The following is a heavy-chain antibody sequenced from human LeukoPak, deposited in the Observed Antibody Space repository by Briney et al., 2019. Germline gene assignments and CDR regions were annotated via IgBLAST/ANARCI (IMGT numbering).Heavy chain of an antibody. CDR1: GGSISSYY. Sequence: SETLSLTCTVSGGSISSYYWSWIRQPPVKVLECIGYINHSGSTNYTPSLKSRVTISVDTSKNQFSLKLSSVTAADTAVYYCARQTTYEFWSGYYRQGYYLDYWGQGTLVTVSS. V-gene: IGHV4-59*08. CDR3: ARQTTYEFWSGYYRQGYYLDY. J-gene: IGHJ4*02. CDR2: INHSGST. D-gene: IGHD3-3*01.